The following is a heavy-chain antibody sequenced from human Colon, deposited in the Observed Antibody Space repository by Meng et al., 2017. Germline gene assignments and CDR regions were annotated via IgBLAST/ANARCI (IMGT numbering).Heavy chain of an antibody. D-gene: IGHD2-2*03. Sequence: EVPLVWSGGVLVLPVGSLRLSCAASGFTFSPSWMNWVRQAPGKGLEWVAMIKQDGSETRYVDSVKGRFTISRDNTKNSLYLQMNSLRAEDTAVYYCVRDWIMFHWGQGTLVTASS. CDR1: GFTFSPSW. V-gene: IGHV3-7*01. CDR2: IKQDGSET. J-gene: IGHJ1*01. CDR3: VRDWIMFH.